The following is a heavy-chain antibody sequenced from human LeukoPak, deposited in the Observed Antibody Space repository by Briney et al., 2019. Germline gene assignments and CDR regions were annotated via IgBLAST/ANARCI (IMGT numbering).Heavy chain of an antibody. CDR2: MDPNSGNT. J-gene: IGHJ6*02. Sequence: ASVKVSCKASGYTFTSYDINWVRQATGQGLGWMGWMDPNSGNTGYAQKFQGRVTMTRNTSISTAYMELSSLRSEDTAVYYCARIAVWFGELLGNYYYGMDVWGQGTTVTVSS. D-gene: IGHD3-10*01. CDR3: ARIAVWFGELLGNYYYGMDV. CDR1: GYTFTSYD. V-gene: IGHV1-8*01.